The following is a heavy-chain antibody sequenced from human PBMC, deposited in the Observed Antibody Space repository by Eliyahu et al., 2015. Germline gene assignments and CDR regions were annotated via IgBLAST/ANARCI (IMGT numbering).Heavy chain of an antibody. V-gene: IGHV3-43*01. CDR2: FSWDGTST. CDR1: GFRFNDFT. CDR3: AKGRLAVGEGSIVDY. J-gene: IGHJ4*02. Sequence: EVQLVESGGGVVQPGGSLRLSCAASGFRFNDFTMHWVRRAPGKGLEXVSLFSWDGTSTDYADSVKGRFTISRDNSKNSLSLQMSSLRMEDTALYYCAKGRLAVGEGSIVDYWGQGTLVTVSS. D-gene: IGHD6-19*01.